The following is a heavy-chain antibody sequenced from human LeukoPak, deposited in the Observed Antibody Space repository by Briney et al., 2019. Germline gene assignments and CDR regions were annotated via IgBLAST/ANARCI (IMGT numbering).Heavy chain of an antibody. CDR3: ARVVYSISVVDS. CDR2: ISSSSSYI. CDR1: GFTFSSYS. D-gene: IGHD6-6*01. Sequence: GGPLRLSCAASGFTFSSYSMNWVRQAPGKGLEWVSSISSSSSYIYYADSVKGRFTISRENAKNSLYLQMNSLRAEDTAVYYCARVVYSISVVDSWGQGTLVTVSS. J-gene: IGHJ4*02. V-gene: IGHV3-21*01.